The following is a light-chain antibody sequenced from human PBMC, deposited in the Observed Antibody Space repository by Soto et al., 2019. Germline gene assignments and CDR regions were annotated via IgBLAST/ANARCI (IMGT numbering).Light chain of an antibody. J-gene: IGKJ1*01. CDR3: QQYNNWPRT. V-gene: IGKV3-15*01. CDR2: GAS. CDR1: QSVSSN. Sequence: EIVMTQSPATLSLSPGERATLSCRASQSVSSNLAWYQQKPGQAPRLLIYGASTRATSIPARFSGSGSGKEFTLTISSLQSEDFVVYYCQQYNNWPRTFGQGTKVEIK.